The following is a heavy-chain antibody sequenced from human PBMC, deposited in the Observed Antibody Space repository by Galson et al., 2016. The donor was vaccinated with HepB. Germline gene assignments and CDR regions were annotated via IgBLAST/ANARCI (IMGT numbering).Heavy chain of an antibody. Sequence: SLRLSCAAFGFTFSRYEMNWVRQAPGKGLEWVSYISTNGRSGRTIYYADSVKGRFTISRDDAKNSLLLQMNSLRVEDTAVYYCARVDCGSGSWYDPGGCWFDPWGQGTLVTVSS. CDR1: GFTFSRYE. J-gene: IGHJ5*02. V-gene: IGHV3-48*03. CDR2: ISTNGRSGRTI. D-gene: IGHD6-13*01. CDR3: ARVDCGSGSWYDPGGCWFDP.